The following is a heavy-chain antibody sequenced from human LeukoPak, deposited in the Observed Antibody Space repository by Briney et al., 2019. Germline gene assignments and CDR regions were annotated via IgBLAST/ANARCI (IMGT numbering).Heavy chain of an antibody. V-gene: IGHV4-39*01. CDR3: ARVLGGYFDY. D-gene: IGHD3-16*01. J-gene: IGHJ4*02. Sequence: SETLSLTCTVSGGSISSSSYFWGWLRQPPGKGLEWIGSIYYSGTTYYNPSLKSRVTLSVDTSKNQLSLKLSSVTAADTALYHCARVLGGYFDYWGQGTLVTVSS. CDR1: GGSISSSSYF. CDR2: IYYSGTT.